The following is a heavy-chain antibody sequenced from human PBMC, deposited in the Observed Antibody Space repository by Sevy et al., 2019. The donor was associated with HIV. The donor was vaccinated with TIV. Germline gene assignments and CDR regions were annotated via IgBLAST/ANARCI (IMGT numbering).Heavy chain of an antibody. CDR3: ARDFPVGTTSTFDY. CDR2: ITGSSNYI. J-gene: IGHJ4*02. V-gene: IGHV3-21*01. D-gene: IGHD1-26*01. Sequence: GGSLRLSCAASGFTFSNYNMNWVRQAPGKGLEWVSSITGSSNYIYYADSLKGRFTASRDNAKNSLYLQMNSLRAEDTAVYYWARDFPVGTTSTFDYWGQGTLVTVSS. CDR1: GFTFSNYN.